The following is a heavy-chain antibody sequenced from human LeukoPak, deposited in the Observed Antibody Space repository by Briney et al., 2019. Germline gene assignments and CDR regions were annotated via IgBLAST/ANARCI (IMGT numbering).Heavy chain of an antibody. CDR2: IYYSGST. CDR3: ARRRSRGSYYPYYFDY. CDR1: GGSISSYY. J-gene: IGHJ4*02. Sequence: SETLSLTCTVSGGSISSYYWSWIRQPPGKGLEWIGYIYYSGSTNYNPSLKSRVTISVDTSKNQFSLKLSSVTAADTAVYYCARRRSRGSYYPYYFDYWGQGTLVTVSS. D-gene: IGHD1-26*01. V-gene: IGHV4-59*01.